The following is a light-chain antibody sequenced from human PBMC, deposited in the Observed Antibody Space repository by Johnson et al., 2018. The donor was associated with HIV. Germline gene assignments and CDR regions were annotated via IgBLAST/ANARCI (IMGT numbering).Light chain of an antibody. V-gene: IGLV1-51*02. CDR3: GTWDSSLSAGGG. Sequence: QSVLTQPPSVSAAPGQKVTISCSGSSSNIGNNYVSWYQQLPGTAPKLLIYEKNKRPSGIPDRFSASTSGTSATLDITGLQTGDEADYYCGTWDSSLSAGGGFGTGTKVTVL. J-gene: IGLJ1*01. CDR1: SSNIGNNY. CDR2: EKN.